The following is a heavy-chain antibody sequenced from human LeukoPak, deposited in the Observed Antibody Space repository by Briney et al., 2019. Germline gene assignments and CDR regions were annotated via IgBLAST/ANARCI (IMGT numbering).Heavy chain of an antibody. Sequence: GGSLRLSCAASGFTFSSYGMYWVRQAPSKGLEWVAVIWSDGSNKDYADSVKGRFTISRDNSKNTLYLQINSLRAEDTAVYYCARGHSYYDSGSSPHYWGQGTLVTVSS. J-gene: IGHJ4*02. CDR2: IWSDGSNK. CDR1: GFTFSSYG. CDR3: ARGHSYYDSGSSPHY. V-gene: IGHV3-33*01. D-gene: IGHD3-10*01.